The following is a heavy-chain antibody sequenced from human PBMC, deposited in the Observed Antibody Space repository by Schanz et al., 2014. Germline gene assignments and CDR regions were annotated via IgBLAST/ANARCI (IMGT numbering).Heavy chain of an antibody. V-gene: IGHV1-69*09. J-gene: IGHJ6*02. CDR2: IIPILDKT. D-gene: IGHD3-9*01. CDR1: GYTFTTYY. CDR3: ARVDRTRYHAMDV. Sequence: QVQLVQSGAEVKKPGVSVKVSCKASGYTFTTYYIHWVRQAPGQGLEWMGRIIPILDKTNYAQKFQSRVTITADKSASTVYMEVSCLRSEDTAVYYCARVDRTRYHAMDVWGQGTTVTVSS.